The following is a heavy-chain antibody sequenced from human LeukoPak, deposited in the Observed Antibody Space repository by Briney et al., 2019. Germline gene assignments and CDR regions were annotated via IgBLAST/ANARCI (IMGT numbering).Heavy chain of an antibody. Sequence: ASVKVSCKASGGTFSSYTISWVRQAPGQGLEWMGWINPNSGGTKYAQKFQGRVTVTRHTSTSTAYMELSGLRADDTAAYYCARVEYCTKGVCINFDLWGQGTLVTVSS. CDR3: ARVEYCTKGVCINFDL. V-gene: IGHV1-2*02. CDR2: INPNSGGT. CDR1: GGTFSSYT. D-gene: IGHD2-8*01. J-gene: IGHJ4*02.